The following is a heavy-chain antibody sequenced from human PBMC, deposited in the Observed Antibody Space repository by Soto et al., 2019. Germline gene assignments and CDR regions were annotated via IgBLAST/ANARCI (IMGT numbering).Heavy chain of an antibody. D-gene: IGHD6-13*01. V-gene: IGHV4-34*01. CDR3: ARNSRLHYYYYYGMDV. CDR2: INHSGST. Sequence: SETLSLTCAVYGGSFSGYYWSWIRQPPGKGLEWIGEINHSGSTNYNPSLKSRVTISVDTSKNQFSLKLSSVTAADTAVYYCARNSRLHYYYYYGMDVWGQGPTVTVSS. CDR1: GGSFSGYY. J-gene: IGHJ6*02.